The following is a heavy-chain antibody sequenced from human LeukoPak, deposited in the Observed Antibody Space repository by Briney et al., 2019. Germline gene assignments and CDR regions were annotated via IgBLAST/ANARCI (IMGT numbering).Heavy chain of an antibody. J-gene: IGHJ6*03. Sequence: PSETLSLTCTVSGGSSTHYYYSWVRQPAGKGLEWIGRISTSGSTNYNPSLRSRVTISVDKSKNLFSLKLSSVTAADTAVYYCARGSSRDYNYMDVWGKGTTVTVSS. CDR1: GGSSTHYY. CDR3: ARGSSRDYNYMDV. CDR2: ISTSGST. V-gene: IGHV4-4*07.